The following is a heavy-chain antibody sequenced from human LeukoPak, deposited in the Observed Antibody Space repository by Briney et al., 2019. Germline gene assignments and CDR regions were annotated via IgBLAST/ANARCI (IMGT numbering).Heavy chain of an antibody. CDR1: GFTFSSYA. D-gene: IGHD3-3*01. V-gene: IGHV3-23*01. CDR2: ISGSGGST. Sequence: GGSLRLSCAASGFTFSSYAMSWVRQAPGKGLEWVSAISGSGGSTYYADSVKGRFTISRDNSKNTLYLQMNSLRAEDTAVYYCANEPGKYDFWSGYYYWGQGTLVTVSS. J-gene: IGHJ4*02. CDR3: ANEPGKYDFWSGYYY.